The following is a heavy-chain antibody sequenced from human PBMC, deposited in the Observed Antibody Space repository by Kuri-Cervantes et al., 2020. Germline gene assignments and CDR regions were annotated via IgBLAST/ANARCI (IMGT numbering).Heavy chain of an antibody. Sequence: GESLKISCAASGFTVSSNYMSWVRQAPGKGLEWVSVIYSGGSTYYADSVKGRFTISRDNSKNTLYLQMNSLRAEDTAVYYCARANWSGYLRKYYYYGMDVWGQGTTVTVSS. CDR3: ARANWSGYLRKYYYYGMDV. J-gene: IGHJ6*02. V-gene: IGHV3-53*05. CDR2: IYSGGST. CDR1: GFTVSSNY. D-gene: IGHD3-3*01.